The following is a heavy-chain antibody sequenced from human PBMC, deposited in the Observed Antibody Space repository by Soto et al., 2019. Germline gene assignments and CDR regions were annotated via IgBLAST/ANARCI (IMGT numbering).Heavy chain of an antibody. V-gene: IGHV4-39*01. J-gene: IGHJ4*02. Sequence: SEPLSLTSSCSGCSIRMTPSYWGGILQSTRKGLEWIGSMTSDGDTYYSPSLRGRVTFSVDLSKNEFSLNLQSVTATDTAVFYCARRVPGRGDCTRNDCYIDSWGEGTLVT. CDR3: ARRVPGRGDCTRNDCYIDS. CDR1: GCSIRMTPSY. D-gene: IGHD1-1*01. CDR2: MTSDGDT.